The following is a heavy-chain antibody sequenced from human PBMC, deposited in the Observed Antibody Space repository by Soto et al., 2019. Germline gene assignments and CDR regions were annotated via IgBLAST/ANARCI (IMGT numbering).Heavy chain of an antibody. CDR1: GGTFSSYA. CDR2: IIPIFGTA. CDR3: ARGNYDSSGYYSFYFDY. V-gene: IGHV1-69*13. D-gene: IGHD3-22*01. Sequence: SVKVSCKASGGTFSSYAISWVRQAPGQGLEWMGGIIPIFGTANYAQKFQGRVTITADESTSTAYMELSSLRSEDTAGYYCARGNYDSSGYYSFYFDYWGQGTLVTVAS. J-gene: IGHJ4*02.